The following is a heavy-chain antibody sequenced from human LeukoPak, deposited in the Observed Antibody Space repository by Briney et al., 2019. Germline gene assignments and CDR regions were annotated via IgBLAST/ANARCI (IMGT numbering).Heavy chain of an antibody. CDR1: GYTFTGYY. CDR3: ARVGTAADFDY. D-gene: IGHD6-13*01. CDR2: INPNSGGT. J-gene: IGHJ4*02. Sequence: GASVKVSSKASGYTFTGYYMHWLRQAPGQGLEWMGWINPNSGGTNYAQKFQGRVTMARDTSISTAYMELSRLRSDGTAVYYCARVGTAADFDYWGQGTLVTVSS. V-gene: IGHV1-2*02.